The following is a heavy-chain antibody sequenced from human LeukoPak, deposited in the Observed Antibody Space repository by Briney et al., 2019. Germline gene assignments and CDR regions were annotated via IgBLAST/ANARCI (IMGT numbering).Heavy chain of an antibody. D-gene: IGHD6-19*01. V-gene: IGHV1-18*01. J-gene: IGHJ3*02. CDR3: ATDTAVAAQGRVTDAFDI. CDR2: ISAYNGNT. Sequence: ASVKVSCKASGYTFTSYGISWVRQAPGQGLEWMGWISAYNGNTNYAQKLQGRVTMTTDTSTSTAYMELRSLRSDDTAVYYCATDTAVAAQGRVTDAFDIWGQGTMVTVSS. CDR1: GYTFTSYG.